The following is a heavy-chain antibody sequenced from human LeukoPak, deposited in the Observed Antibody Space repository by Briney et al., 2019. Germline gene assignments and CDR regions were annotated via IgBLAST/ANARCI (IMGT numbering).Heavy chain of an antibody. D-gene: IGHD4-17*01. Sequence: SETLSLTCTVSGGSISSGGYYWSWIRQHPGKGLEWIGYIYYSGSTYYNPSLKSRVTISVDTSKNQFSLKLSSVTAADTAVYYCARQVGVTTEFDYWGQGTLVTVSS. V-gene: IGHV4-31*03. J-gene: IGHJ4*02. CDR1: GGSISSGGYY. CDR3: ARQVGVTTEFDY. CDR2: IYYSGST.